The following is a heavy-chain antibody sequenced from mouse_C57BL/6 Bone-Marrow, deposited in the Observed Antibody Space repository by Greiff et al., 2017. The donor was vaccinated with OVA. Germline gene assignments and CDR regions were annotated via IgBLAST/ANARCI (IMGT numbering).Heavy chain of an antibody. J-gene: IGHJ1*03. CDR2: IWRGGST. D-gene: IGHD1-1*01. CDR1: GFSLTSYG. V-gene: IGHV2-5*01. Sequence: QVQLQQSGPGLVQPSQRLSITCTVSGFSLTSYGVHWVRQSPGKGLEWLGVIWRGGSTDYNAAFMSRLSITKDNSKSQVFFKMNSLQADDTAIYYCAKGEVATHWYFDVWGTGTTVTVSS. CDR3: AKGEVATHWYFDV.